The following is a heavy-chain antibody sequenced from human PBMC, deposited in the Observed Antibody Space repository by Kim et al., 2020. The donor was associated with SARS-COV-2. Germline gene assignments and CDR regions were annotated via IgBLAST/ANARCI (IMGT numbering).Heavy chain of an antibody. J-gene: IGHJ2*01. Sequence: SETLSLTCAVSGGSISSSNWWSWVRQPPGKGLEWIGEIYHSGSTNYNPSLKSRVTISVDKSKNQFSLKLSSVTAADTAVYYCAREGLEYGGNSQYFDLWGRGTLVTVSS. CDR3: AREGLEYGGNSQYFDL. D-gene: IGHD2-21*02. V-gene: IGHV4-4*02. CDR2: IYHSGST. CDR1: GGSISSSNW.